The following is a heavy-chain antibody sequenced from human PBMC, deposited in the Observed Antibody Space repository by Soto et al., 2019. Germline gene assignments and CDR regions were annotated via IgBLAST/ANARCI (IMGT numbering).Heavy chain of an antibody. D-gene: IGHD6-19*01. CDR3: ARDLAVGLVDY. J-gene: IGHJ4*02. CDR1: GYTFTSYG. V-gene: IGHV1-18*01. CDR2: ISAYNGNT. Sequence: QVQLVQSGAEVKKPGASVKVSRKASGYTFTSYGISWVRQAPGQGLEWMGWISAYNGNTKYAQKLQGRVTMTTDTSTSRAYMEVRSLRSDDTAVYYCARDLAVGLVDYWGQGTLVTVSS.